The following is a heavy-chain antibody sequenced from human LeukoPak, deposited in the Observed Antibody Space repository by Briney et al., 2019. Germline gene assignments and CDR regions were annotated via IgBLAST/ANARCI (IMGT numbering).Heavy chain of an antibody. V-gene: IGHV4-34*01. CDR3: ARFGARYCSSTSCYYYYYMGV. CDR1: GGSFSGYY. D-gene: IGHD2-2*01. Sequence: SETLSLTCAVYGGSFSGYYWSWIRQPPGKGLEWIGEINHSGSTNYNPSLKSRVTISVDTSKNQFSLKLSSVTAADTAVYYCARFGARYCSSTSCYYYYYMGVWGKGTTVTVSS. CDR2: INHSGST. J-gene: IGHJ6*03.